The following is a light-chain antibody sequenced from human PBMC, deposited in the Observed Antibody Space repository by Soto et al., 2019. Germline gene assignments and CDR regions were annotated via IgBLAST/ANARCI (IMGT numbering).Light chain of an antibody. J-gene: IGKJ1*01. CDR2: DTS. Sequence: EIVLTQSPATLSLSPGERATLSCRASQSVSSYLAWDQQKPGQAPRLLMYDTSNRAPGIPARFSGSGSGTDFTLTISSLEPEDFAVYFCQQRSKFLWTFGQGTKVDI. CDR3: QQRSKFLWT. V-gene: IGKV3-11*01. CDR1: QSVSSY.